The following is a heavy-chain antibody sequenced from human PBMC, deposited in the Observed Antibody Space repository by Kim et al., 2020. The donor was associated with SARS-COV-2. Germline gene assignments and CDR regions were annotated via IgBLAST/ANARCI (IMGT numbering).Heavy chain of an antibody. CDR3: ARDEDGDSQFDY. Sequence: GGSLRLSCAASGFTFSSYSMNWVRQAPGKGLEWVSSISSSSSYIYYADSVKGRFTISRDNAKNSLYLQMNSLRAEDTAVYYCARDEDGDSQFDYWGQGTLVTVSS. J-gene: IGHJ4*02. D-gene: IGHD4-17*01. CDR2: ISSSSSYI. CDR1: GFTFSSYS. V-gene: IGHV3-21*01.